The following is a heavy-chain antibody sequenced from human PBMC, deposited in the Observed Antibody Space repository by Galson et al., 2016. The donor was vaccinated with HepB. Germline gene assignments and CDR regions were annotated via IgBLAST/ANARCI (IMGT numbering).Heavy chain of an antibody. CDR3: ASGIPGRGSLFWRIFAY. D-gene: IGHD3-16*02. J-gene: IGHJ4*02. Sequence: SVKVSCKASGYTLTTYGISWVRQAPGQGLERMGWISVYNGNTNYAQKFQGRVTMTTDTSTSTAYMELSSLRSDDTAVYYCASGIPGRGSLFWRIFAYWGQGTLVIVSS. V-gene: IGHV1-18*01. CDR2: ISVYNGNT. CDR1: GYTLTTYG.